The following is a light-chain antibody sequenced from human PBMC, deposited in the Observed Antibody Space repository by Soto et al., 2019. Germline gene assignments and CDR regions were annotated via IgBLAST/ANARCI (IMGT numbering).Light chain of an antibody. CDR1: QSVSSN. CDR2: GAS. Sequence: EIVMTQSPATLSVSPGERATLSCRASQSVSSNLACYQQKPGQAPRLLISGASTRATGIPARFSGSGSGTEFTITISSLQSEDFAVYYCQQYNNWPPLTFGGGTKVEIK. CDR3: QQYNNWPPLT. J-gene: IGKJ4*01. V-gene: IGKV3-15*01.